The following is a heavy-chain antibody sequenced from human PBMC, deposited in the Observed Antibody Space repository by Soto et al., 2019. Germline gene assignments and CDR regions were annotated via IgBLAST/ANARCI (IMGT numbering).Heavy chain of an antibody. Sequence: GGSLRLSCAASGFTFSNAWMSWVRQAPGKGLEWVGRIKSKTDGGTTDYAAPVKGRFTISRDDSKNTLYLQMNSLKTEDTAVYYCTTAHYIWGSYLSNLWGQGTLVTVSP. J-gene: IGHJ5*02. CDR2: IKSKTDGGTT. D-gene: IGHD3-16*02. V-gene: IGHV3-15*01. CDR1: GFTFSNAW. CDR3: TTAHYIWGSYLSNL.